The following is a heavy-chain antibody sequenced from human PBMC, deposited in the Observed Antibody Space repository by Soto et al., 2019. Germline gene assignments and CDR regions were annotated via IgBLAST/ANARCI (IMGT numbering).Heavy chain of an antibody. CDR2: ISDSGSKT. CDR3: VKKKGARDADLQYFFDS. D-gene: IGHD3-16*01. J-gene: IGHJ4*02. V-gene: IGHV3-23*01. Sequence: EVQVLESGGGLAQPGGSLRLSCATSGFTFPTYAMTWVRQIPGKGLEWVASISDSGSKTYYADSVEGRVTIYRDNSMNTVSLQMNNLRVDDSAVYYCVKKKGARDADLQYFFDSWGQGTLVTVSS. CDR1: GFTFPTYA.